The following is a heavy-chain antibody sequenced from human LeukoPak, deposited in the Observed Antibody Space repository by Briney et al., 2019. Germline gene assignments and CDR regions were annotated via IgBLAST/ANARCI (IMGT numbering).Heavy chain of an antibody. Sequence: GRSLRLSCAASGFTFDDYAMHWVRQAPGKGLEWVSGISWNSGSIGYADSVKGRFTNSRDNAKNSLYLQMNSLRAEDTALYYCAKVSGSTPIVYFDYWGQGTLVTVSS. CDR1: GFTFDDYA. J-gene: IGHJ4*02. CDR2: ISWNSGSI. V-gene: IGHV3-9*01. CDR3: AKVSGSTPIVYFDY. D-gene: IGHD2-15*01.